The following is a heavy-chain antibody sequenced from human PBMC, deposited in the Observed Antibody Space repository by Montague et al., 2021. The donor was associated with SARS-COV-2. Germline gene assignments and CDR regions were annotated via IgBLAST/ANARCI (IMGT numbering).Heavy chain of an antibody. Sequence: SETLSLTCTVPGGSISTYYWNWIRQSPGKGLEWIGYVSDSGSTXXXPSPKCRIAISVATSKSQFSLKLTAVTAADTAVYYCARGRGWLVFDYWGQGNLVTVSS. D-gene: IGHD6-19*01. CDR3: ARGRGWLVFDY. V-gene: IGHV4-59*01. J-gene: IGHJ4*02. CDR2: VSDSGST. CDR1: GGSISTYY.